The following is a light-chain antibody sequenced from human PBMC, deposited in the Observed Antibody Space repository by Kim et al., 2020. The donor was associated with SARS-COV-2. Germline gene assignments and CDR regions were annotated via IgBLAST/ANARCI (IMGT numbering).Light chain of an antibody. J-gene: IGKJ2*02. V-gene: IGKV1-39*01. CDR2: AAY. CDR1: QGISNY. CDR3: QQCYAAPWT. Sequence: SASVGDTVTITCRTSQGISNYLNWYQQKPGKAPKLLIYAAYTLQSGVPARFSGSGSGTDFSLTLTNLQPEDSATYYCQQCYAAPWTFGQGTKLEI.